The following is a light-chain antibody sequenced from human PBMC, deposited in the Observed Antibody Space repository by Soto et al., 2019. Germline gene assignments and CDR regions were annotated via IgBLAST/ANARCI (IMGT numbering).Light chain of an antibody. V-gene: IGKV2-28*01. CDR1: HSLLYNNTYNY. J-gene: IGKJ5*01. CDR3: MQALQSLT. CDR2: FGS. Sequence: DVLLTKSPLPLPVPPVDPASISWSPSHSLLYNNTYNYLDWYVQKPGQSPQILIYFGSNRAPGVHDRFSGSGSGTDFTLKINRVEAEEVGTYYCMQALQSLTGGQGTRLEIK.